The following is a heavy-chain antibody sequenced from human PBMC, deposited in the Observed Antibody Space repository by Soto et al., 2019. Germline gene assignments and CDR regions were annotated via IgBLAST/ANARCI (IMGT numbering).Heavy chain of an antibody. D-gene: IGHD1-26*01. V-gene: IGHV3-23*01. CDR2: ISGSGDST. J-gene: IGHJ4*02. CDR3: AKGRRSGSSRSRGFAY. Sequence: EVQLLESGGGLVQPGGSLRLYCAASEFTFTSYAMSWVRQAPGKGLEWVSDISGSGDSTYYADSVKGRFTISRDNSKNTLYLQMNSLRADDTAVYYCAKGRRSGSSRSRGFAYWGQGTLVTVS. CDR1: EFTFTSYA.